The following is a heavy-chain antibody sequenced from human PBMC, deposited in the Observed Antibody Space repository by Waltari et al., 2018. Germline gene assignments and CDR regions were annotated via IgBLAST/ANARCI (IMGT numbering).Heavy chain of an antibody. CDR1: GLSFNSYS. Sequence: VQLVESGGGLVKPGGSLRPPCEGCGLSFNSYSPHWVRQAPGKGLEWISSISTSSSYIFYVDSVKGRFTISRDNAKNSLYLQMNSLRAEDTAMYYCVRGRIGTTQSGDWFDPWGQGTLVTVSS. J-gene: IGHJ5*02. CDR2: ISTSSSYI. V-gene: IGHV3-21*02. CDR3: VRGRIGTTQSGDWFDP. D-gene: IGHD1-7*01.